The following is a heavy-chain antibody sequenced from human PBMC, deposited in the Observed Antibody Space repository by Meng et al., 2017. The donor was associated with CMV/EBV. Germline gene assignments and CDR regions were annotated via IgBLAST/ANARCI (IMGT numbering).Heavy chain of an antibody. CDR1: GGTFSSYA. CDR3: ALLAGGSGSYFSFDD. D-gene: IGHD3-10*01. Sequence: QVQLVQSGAEVKKPXSSVKVSXKASGGTFSSYAISWVRQAPGQGLEWMGGIIPIFGTANYAQKFQGRVTITADESTSTAYMELSSLRSEDTAVYYCALLAGGSGSYFSFDDLGHGTLGTVAS. J-gene: IGHJ4*01. CDR2: IIPIFGTA. V-gene: IGHV1-69*12.